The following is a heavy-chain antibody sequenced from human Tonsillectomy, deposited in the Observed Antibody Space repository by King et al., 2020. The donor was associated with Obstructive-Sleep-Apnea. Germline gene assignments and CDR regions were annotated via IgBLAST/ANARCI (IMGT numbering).Heavy chain of an antibody. V-gene: IGHV1-18*04. Sequence: VQLVQSGGGVKKPGASVNVSCKASGYTFVTYGINWVRQAPGQGLEWVGWISGYNGNTNYAQNFQGRLTLTTDTSTSTAYMGVRSLRSDDTAVYYCARASQVGATAYSAMDVWGQGTTVTVS. J-gene: IGHJ6*02. CDR2: ISGYNGNT. D-gene: IGHD1-26*01. CDR1: GYTFVTYG. CDR3: ARASQVGATAYSAMDV.